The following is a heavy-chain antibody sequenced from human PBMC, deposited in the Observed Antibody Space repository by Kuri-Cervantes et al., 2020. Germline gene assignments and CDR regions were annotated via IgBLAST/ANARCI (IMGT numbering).Heavy chain of an antibody. CDR2: IGTAGDT. CDR1: GFTFSSYD. J-gene: IGHJ5*02. D-gene: IGHD5-24*01. CDR3: ARGGWLQILGWFNP. V-gene: IGHV3-13*01. Sequence: GVLKISCAASGFTFSSYDMHWVRQATGKGLEWVSAIGTAGDTYYPDSVKGRFTISRDNSKNTLYLQMNSLRAEDTAVYYCARGGWLQILGWFNPWGQGTLVTVSS.